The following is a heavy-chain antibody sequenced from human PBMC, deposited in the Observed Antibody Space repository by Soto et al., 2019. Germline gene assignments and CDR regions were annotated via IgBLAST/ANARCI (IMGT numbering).Heavy chain of an antibody. Sequence: QVQLVQSGAEVKKPGSSVKVSCKASGGTFSSYAISWVRQAPGQGLEWMGGIIPIFGTANYAQKFQGRVTITADESTSXAYMELSSLRSEDTAVYDCARLGPYYYDRRRAFDIWGQGTMVTVSS. J-gene: IGHJ3*02. V-gene: IGHV1-69*12. D-gene: IGHD3-22*01. CDR1: GGTFSSYA. CDR2: IIPIFGTA. CDR3: ARLGPYYYDRRRAFDI.